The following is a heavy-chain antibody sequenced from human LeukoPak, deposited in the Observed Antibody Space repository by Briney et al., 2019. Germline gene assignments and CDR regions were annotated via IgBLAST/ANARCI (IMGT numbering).Heavy chain of an antibody. V-gene: IGHV1-46*01. J-gene: IGHJ4*02. CDR1: GYTLTSYY. Sequence: ASVKVSCKASGYTLTSYYMHCVRQAPGQGLECMGIINPSGGSTSYAQKFQGRVTMTRDTSTSTVYMELSSLRSEDTAVYYCARPPNRSGYSLAYWGQGPLVTVSS. D-gene: IGHD3-22*01. CDR3: ARPPNRSGYSLAY. CDR2: INPSGGST.